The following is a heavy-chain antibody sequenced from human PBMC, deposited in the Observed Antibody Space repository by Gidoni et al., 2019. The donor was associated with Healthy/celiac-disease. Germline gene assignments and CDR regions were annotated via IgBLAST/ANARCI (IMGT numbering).Heavy chain of an antibody. CDR2: IWYDGSNK. Sequence: QVQLVESGGGVVQPGRSLRPSCAASGFTFSSYGLHWVRQAPGKGLEWVAVIWYDGSNKYYADSVKGRFTISRDNSKNTLYLQMNSLRAEDTAVYYCARDRGEASSSWYYYYYGMDVWGQGTTVTVSS. CDR1: GFTFSSYG. D-gene: IGHD6-13*01. CDR3: ARDRGEASSSWYYYYYGMDV. J-gene: IGHJ6*02. V-gene: IGHV3-33*01.